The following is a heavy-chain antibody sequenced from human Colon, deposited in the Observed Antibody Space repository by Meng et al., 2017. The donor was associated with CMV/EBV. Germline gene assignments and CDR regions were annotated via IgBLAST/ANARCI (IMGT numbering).Heavy chain of an antibody. V-gene: IGHV3-21*01. CDR3: ARVLRVVPDY. J-gene: IGHJ4*02. Sequence: GESLKISCAASGFTFSSYSMNWVRQAPGKGLEWVSSISSSSSYIYYADSVKGRFTISRDNAKNSLYLQMNSLRAEDTAVYYCARVLRVVPDYWGQGTLVTVSS. CDR1: GFTFSSYS. CDR2: ISSSSSYI. D-gene: IGHD3-3*01.